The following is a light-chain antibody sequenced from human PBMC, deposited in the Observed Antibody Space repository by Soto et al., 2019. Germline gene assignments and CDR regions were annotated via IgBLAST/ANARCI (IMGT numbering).Light chain of an antibody. CDR1: QSVRSK. V-gene: IGKV3-15*01. J-gene: IGKJ1*01. CDR3: QQYNSYPWT. Sequence: EIVLTQSPASLSVSPGERATLSCRASQSVRSKVAWYQQKPGQAPSLVIYDTYIRATGIPARFSGSGFGTEFTLTISSLQPDDFATYHCQQYNSYPWTFGQGAKVDIK. CDR2: DTY.